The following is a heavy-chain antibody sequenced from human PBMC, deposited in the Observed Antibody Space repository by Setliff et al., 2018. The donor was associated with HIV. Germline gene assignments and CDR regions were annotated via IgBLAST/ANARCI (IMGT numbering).Heavy chain of an antibody. CDR2: IYTSGST. D-gene: IGHD3-10*01. Sequence: PSETLSLTCTVSGGPISSYYWSWIRQPPGKGLEWIGYIYTSGSTNYNPSLKSRVTISVDTSKKQFSLKLSSVTAADTAVYYCARTRSGTYYGEMNWFDPWGQGILVTVSS. J-gene: IGHJ5*02. CDR3: ARTRSGTYYGEMNWFDP. V-gene: IGHV4-4*08. CDR1: GGPISSYY.